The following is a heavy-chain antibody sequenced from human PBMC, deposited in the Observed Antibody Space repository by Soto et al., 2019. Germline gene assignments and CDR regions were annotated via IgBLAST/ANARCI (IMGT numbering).Heavy chain of an antibody. CDR3: ARTFSLGSSGYLPPLPDY. CDR1: GGCISSYY. J-gene: IGHJ4*02. CDR2: IYYSGST. Sequence: EVLSVTCTDSGGCISSYYWSWIRQPPGKGLEWIGYIYYSGSTNYNPSLKSRVTISVDTSKNQFSLKLSSVTAADTAVYYCARTFSLGSSGYLPPLPDYWGQGTLVTVSS. V-gene: IGHV4-59*01. D-gene: IGHD3-22*01.